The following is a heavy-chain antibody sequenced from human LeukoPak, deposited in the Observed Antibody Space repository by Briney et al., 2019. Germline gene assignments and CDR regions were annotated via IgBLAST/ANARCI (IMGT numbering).Heavy chain of an antibody. CDR3: ARGTTQTNAFDI. CDR1: GFTFSNAW. V-gene: IGHV3-11*04. J-gene: IGHJ3*02. D-gene: IGHD1-1*01. Sequence: PGGSLRLSCAASGFTFSNAWMSWVRQAPGKGLEWVSYISSSGSTIYYADSVKGRFTISRDNAKNSLYLQVSSLTAEDTAVFYCARGTTQTNAFDIWGQGTMVTVSS. CDR2: ISSSGSTI.